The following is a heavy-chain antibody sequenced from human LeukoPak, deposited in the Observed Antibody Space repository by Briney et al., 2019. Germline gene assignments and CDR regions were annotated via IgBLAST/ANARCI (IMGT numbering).Heavy chain of an antibody. V-gene: IGHV3-7*03. CDR2: IKEDGSEK. CDR3: ARGEYYYDGGY. Sequence: GGSLRLSCAASGFTFSNYWASWVRQAPGKGLEWVANIKEDGSEKYYVDSVKGRFTISRDNAEKSLYLQMNSLRAEDTAVYYCARGEYYYDGGYWGQGTLVTVSS. J-gene: IGHJ4*02. CDR1: GFTFSNYW. D-gene: IGHD3-22*01.